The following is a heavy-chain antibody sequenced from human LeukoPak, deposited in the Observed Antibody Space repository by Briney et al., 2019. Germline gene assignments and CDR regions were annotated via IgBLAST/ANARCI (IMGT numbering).Heavy chain of an antibody. D-gene: IGHD6-13*01. CDR1: GGSINSYY. J-gene: IGHJ4*02. V-gene: IGHV4-59*01. CDR2: IHYSGST. Sequence: PSETLSLTCTVSGGSINSYYWSWIRQPPGRGLEWIGSIHYSGSTSYNPSLRSRVTISVDKSKNQFFLKLSSVTATDTAVYYCARRVRSSSWSSYFDYWGQETLVTVSS. CDR3: ARRVRSSSWSSYFDY.